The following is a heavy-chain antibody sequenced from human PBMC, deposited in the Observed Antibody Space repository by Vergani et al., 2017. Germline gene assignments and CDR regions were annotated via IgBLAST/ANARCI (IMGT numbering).Heavy chain of an antibody. CDR3: ARGGRQWLGRTYFDY. CDR1: GGSFSGYY. Sequence: QVQLQQWGAGLLKPSETLSLTCAVYGGSFSGYYWSWIRQPPGKGLEWIGEINHSGSTNYNPSLKSRVTISVDTSKNQFSLKLSSVTAADTAVYYCARGGRQWLGRTYFDYWGQGTPVTVSS. D-gene: IGHD6-19*01. CDR2: INHSGST. V-gene: IGHV4-34*01. J-gene: IGHJ4*02.